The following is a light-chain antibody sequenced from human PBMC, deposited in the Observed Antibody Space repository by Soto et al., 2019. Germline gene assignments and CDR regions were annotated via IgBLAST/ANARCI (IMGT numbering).Light chain of an antibody. CDR2: GAS. CDR3: QQYGSSHMYT. V-gene: IGKV3-20*01. Sequence: EIVLTQSPGTLSLSPGERATLSCRASQSVSSSYLAWYQQKPGQAPRLLIYGASSRATGIPDRFSGSGSGTDFTLTIGRLEPEDFAVYYCQQYGSSHMYTFGQGTKLEIK. CDR1: QSVSSSY. J-gene: IGKJ2*01.